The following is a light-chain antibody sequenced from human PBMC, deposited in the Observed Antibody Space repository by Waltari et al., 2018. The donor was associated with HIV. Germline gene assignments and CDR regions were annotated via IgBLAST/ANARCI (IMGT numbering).Light chain of an antibody. CDR3: QHSYRAPYS. CDR1: QRMSSY. Sequence: DIPLPHSPSSLSASVVARVTITCRASQRMSSYLTWYQHKPGTAPKLLVYAASTLESGVPSRFSGSGSGTDFTLTISSLQPEDFATYYCQHSYRAPYSFGQGTKLEMK. J-gene: IGKJ2*03. CDR2: AAS. V-gene: IGKV1-39*01.